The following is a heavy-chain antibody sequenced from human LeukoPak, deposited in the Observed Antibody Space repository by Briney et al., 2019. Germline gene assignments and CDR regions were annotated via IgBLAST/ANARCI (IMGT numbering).Heavy chain of an antibody. J-gene: IGHJ4*02. D-gene: IGHD2-15*01. CDR3: ARDGSKEFRH. V-gene: IGHV3-7*01. CDR1: GFTFSSYA. Sequence: GGSLRLSCAASGFTFSSYAMSWVRQAPGKGLEWVANIKQDGSEKYYVDSVKGRFTISRDNAKNSLYLQMNSLRAEDTAVYYCARDGSKEFRHWGQGTLVTVSS. CDR2: IKQDGSEK.